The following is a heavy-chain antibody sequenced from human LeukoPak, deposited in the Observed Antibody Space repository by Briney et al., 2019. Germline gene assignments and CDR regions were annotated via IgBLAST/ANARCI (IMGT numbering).Heavy chain of an antibody. D-gene: IGHD2-21*02. Sequence: GESLKISCKGSGYSFTSYWIGWVRQMPGKGLEWMGIIYPGDSDTRYSPSFQGQVTISADKSISTAYLQWSSLKASDTAMYYCASHTEVTAIPNDAFDIWGQGTMVTVSS. CDR1: GYSFTSYW. CDR2: IYPGDSDT. CDR3: ASHTEVTAIPNDAFDI. J-gene: IGHJ3*02. V-gene: IGHV5-51*01.